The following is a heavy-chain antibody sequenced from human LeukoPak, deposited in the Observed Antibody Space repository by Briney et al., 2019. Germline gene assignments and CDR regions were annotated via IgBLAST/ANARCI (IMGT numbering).Heavy chain of an antibody. CDR1: GFTFSSYS. D-gene: IGHD5-18*01. V-gene: IGHV3-21*01. CDR2: ISSSSSYI. CDR3: ANQRGYSYGEFDY. Sequence: GGSLRLSCAASGFTFSSYSMNWVRQAPGKGLEWVSSISSSSSYIYYADSVKGRFTISRDNAKNSLYLQMNSLRAEDTAVYYCANQRGYSYGEFDYWGQGTLVTVSS. J-gene: IGHJ4*02.